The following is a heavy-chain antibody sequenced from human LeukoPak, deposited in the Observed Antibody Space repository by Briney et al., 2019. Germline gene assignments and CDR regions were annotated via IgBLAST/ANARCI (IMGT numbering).Heavy chain of an antibody. CDR3: ARVVLGLLESNWFDP. D-gene: IGHD7-27*01. CDR2: IYYSGST. Sequence: PSETLSLTCTVSGGSISSSSYYWGWIRQPPGKGLEWIGSIYYSGSTYYNPSLKSRVTISVDTSKNQFSLKLSSVTAADTAVYYCARVVLGLLESNWFDPWGQGTLVTVSS. CDR1: GGSISSSSYY. J-gene: IGHJ5*02. V-gene: IGHV4-39*07.